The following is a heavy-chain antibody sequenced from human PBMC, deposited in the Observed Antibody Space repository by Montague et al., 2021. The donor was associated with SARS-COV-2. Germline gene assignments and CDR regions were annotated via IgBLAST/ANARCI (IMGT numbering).Heavy chain of an antibody. Sequence: SLRLSCAASGFPFNTYTMTWVRQAPGKGLEWVSSIFGSGAGTYYADSVQGRVTISRDNSKNTLYLQLYSLRADDTAVYYCAKNGGSGSLVHWYFDLWGRGTLVTVSS. CDR3: AKNGGSGSLVHWYFDL. J-gene: IGHJ2*01. CDR1: GFPFNTYT. V-gene: IGHV3-23*01. D-gene: IGHD3-16*01. CDR2: IFGSGAGT.